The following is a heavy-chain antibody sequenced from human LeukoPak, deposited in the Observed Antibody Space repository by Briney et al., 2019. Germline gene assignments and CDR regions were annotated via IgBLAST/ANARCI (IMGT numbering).Heavy chain of an antibody. Sequence: GGSLRLSCEASGFTLSSYGMHWVRQAVGKGLEWVAVITYDGNKNDYADSVKGRFTISRDNSKNTLYLQMNSLRAEDTAVYYCARSGSWAMNWGQGTLVTVSS. D-gene: IGHD2-15*01. CDR3: ARSGSWAMN. V-gene: IGHV3-30*03. J-gene: IGHJ4*02. CDR2: ITYDGNKN. CDR1: GFTLSSYG.